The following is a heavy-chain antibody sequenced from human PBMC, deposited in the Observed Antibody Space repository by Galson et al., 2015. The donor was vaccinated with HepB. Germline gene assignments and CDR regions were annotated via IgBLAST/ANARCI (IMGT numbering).Heavy chain of an antibody. Sequence: CAISGDSVSSKSASWNWIRQSPSRGLEWLGRIYRRSKWYNEYAVSVKSRITINPDTSKNQFSLKLSSVTAADTAVYYCARVPGYCSSTSCFKALSWFDPWGQGTLVTVSS. CDR3: ARVPGYCSSTSCFKALSWFDP. CDR1: GDSVSSKSAS. CDR2: IYRRSKWYN. V-gene: IGHV6-1*01. J-gene: IGHJ5*02. D-gene: IGHD2-2*01.